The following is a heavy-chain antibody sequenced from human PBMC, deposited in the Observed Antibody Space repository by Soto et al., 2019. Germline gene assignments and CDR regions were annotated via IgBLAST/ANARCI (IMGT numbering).Heavy chain of an antibody. D-gene: IGHD2-15*01. Sequence: GGSLRLSCAASGFTFSSYGMHWVRQAPGKGLEWVAVIWYDGSNKYYADSVKGRFTISRDNSKNTLYLQMNSLRAEDTAVYYCARGGRYCSGGSCYSDWFDPWGQGTLVTVSS. J-gene: IGHJ5*02. CDR1: GFTFSSYG. CDR2: IWYDGSNK. CDR3: ARGGRYCSGGSCYSDWFDP. V-gene: IGHV3-33*01.